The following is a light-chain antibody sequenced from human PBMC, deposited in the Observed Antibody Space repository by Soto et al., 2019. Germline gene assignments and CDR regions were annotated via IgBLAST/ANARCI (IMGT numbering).Light chain of an antibody. CDR1: QTVSNN. Sequence: ETVMTQSPATLSVSPGERATLSCRASQTVSNNLAWYQQKPGQAPRLLIYGASTRATGIPARFSGSGSGTEFTLTISSLQSEDFAVYYCQQCNNWPPLTFGGGTKVDIK. J-gene: IGKJ4*01. CDR3: QQCNNWPPLT. V-gene: IGKV3-15*01. CDR2: GAS.